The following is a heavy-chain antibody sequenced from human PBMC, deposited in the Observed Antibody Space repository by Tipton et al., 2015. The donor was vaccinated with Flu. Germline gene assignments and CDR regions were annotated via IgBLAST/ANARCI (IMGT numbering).Heavy chain of an antibody. V-gene: IGHV3-30*02. J-gene: IGHJ4*02. CDR3: AKVIPELVAGLDS. D-gene: IGHD6-19*01. CDR2: IRHYVTNT. Sequence: SGFTFSNYGLHWVRQAPGKRLEWVALIRHYVTNTYYVDSVRGRFTISRDNSKNTLYLQMNSLRAEDTAVYYCAKVIPELVAGLDSWGQGTLVTVSS. CDR1: GFTFSNYG.